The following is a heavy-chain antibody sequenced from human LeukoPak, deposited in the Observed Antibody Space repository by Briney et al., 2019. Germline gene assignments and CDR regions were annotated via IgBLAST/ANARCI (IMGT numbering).Heavy chain of an antibody. CDR2: IIPILGIA. D-gene: IGHD4-11*01. Sequence: GASVKVSCKASGGTFSSYAISWVRQAPGQGLEWMGRIIPILGIANYAQKFQGRVTITADKSTSTAYMELSSLRSEDTAVYYCARAGYGNYVAFWGQGNPGHRLL. V-gene: IGHV1-69*04. J-gene: IGHJ4*02. CDR1: GGTFSSYA. CDR3: ARAGYGNYVAF.